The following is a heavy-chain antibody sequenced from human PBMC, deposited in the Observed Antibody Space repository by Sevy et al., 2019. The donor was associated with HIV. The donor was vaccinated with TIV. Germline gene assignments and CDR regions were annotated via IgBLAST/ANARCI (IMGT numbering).Heavy chain of an antibody. V-gene: IGHV3-15*07. Sequence: GGSLRLSCVASGFTFSNAWMNWVRQAPGKGLEWVGRIKSKTDGGTTDYAAPVKGRFTISRDDSKNTLYLQMNSLKTEDTAVYYCTTEPGIAVAGINYWGQGTLVTVSS. CDR2: IKSKTDGGTT. D-gene: IGHD6-19*01. J-gene: IGHJ4*02. CDR1: GFTFSNAW. CDR3: TTEPGIAVAGINY.